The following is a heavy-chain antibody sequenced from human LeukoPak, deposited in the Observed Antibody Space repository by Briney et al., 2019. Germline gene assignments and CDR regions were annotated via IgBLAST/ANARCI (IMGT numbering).Heavy chain of an antibody. J-gene: IGHJ4*02. CDR3: ARVHSNYVYF. Sequence: ASVTVSFTSSVYSFTNHSMSWVRQAPGQGGEGMGWINAYGDNESYSTKFRGRITMTTDTSTSTAYVELRSLRSDDTAIYYCARVHSNYVYFWGQGTLVSVSS. CDR1: VYSFTNHS. CDR2: INAYGDNE. D-gene: IGHD4-11*01. V-gene: IGHV1-18*01.